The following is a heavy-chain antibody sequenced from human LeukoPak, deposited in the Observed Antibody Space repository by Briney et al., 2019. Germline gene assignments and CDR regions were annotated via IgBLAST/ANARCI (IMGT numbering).Heavy chain of an antibody. CDR2: ISGSGGST. J-gene: IGHJ4*02. D-gene: IGHD6-13*01. CDR3: AKTLRSIAAAGTGREFDY. V-gene: IGHV3-23*01. Sequence: GGTLRLSCAASGFTFSSYGMSWVRQAPGKGLEWVSAISGSGGSTYYADSVKGRFTISRDNSKNTLYPQMNSLRAEDTAVYYCAKTLRSIAAAGTGREFDYWGQGTLVTVSS. CDR1: GFTFSSYG.